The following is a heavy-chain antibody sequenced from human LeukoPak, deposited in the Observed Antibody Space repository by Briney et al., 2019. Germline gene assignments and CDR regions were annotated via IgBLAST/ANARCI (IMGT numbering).Heavy chain of an antibody. CDR3: TTMIVLMVYAHHDAFDI. CDR1: GFTFSNAW. J-gene: IGHJ3*02. Sequence: GGSLRLSCAASGFTFSNAWMSWVRQAPGKGLEWVGRIKSKTDGETADYAAPVKGGFTISRDDSKNTLYLQMNSLKTEDTAVYYCTTMIVLMVYAHHDAFDIWGQGTMVTVSS. CDR2: IKSKTDGETA. D-gene: IGHD2-8*01. V-gene: IGHV3-15*01.